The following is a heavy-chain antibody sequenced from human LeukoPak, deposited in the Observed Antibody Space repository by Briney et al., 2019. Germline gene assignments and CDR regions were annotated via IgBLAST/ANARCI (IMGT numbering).Heavy chain of an antibody. J-gene: IGHJ4*02. CDR2: IYYSGST. CDR3: ARHSYYGSGSYYKVGYYFDY. CDR1: GGSISSYY. V-gene: IGHV4-59*08. D-gene: IGHD3-10*01. Sequence: SETLSLTCTVSGGSISSYYWSWIRQPPEKGLEWIGYIYYSGSTNYNPSLKSRVTISVDTSKNQFSLELSSVTAADTAVYHCARHSYYGSGSYYKVGYYFDYWGQGTLVTVSS.